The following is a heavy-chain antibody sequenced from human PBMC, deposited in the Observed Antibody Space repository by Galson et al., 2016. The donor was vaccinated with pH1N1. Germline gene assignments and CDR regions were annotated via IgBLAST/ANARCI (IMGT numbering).Heavy chain of an antibody. CDR2: IKSNGETT. Sequence: SLRLSCATSGFRFSDYGIHWVRQAPGKGLEYVSAIKSNGETTYYADSVKGRFTISRDNSKNMVYLQMGSLRAEDMAVYYCARVRVSTTAPYFDCWGQGTLVTVSS. D-gene: IGHD1-1*01. J-gene: IGHJ4*02. CDR1: GFRFSDYG. CDR3: ARVRVSTTAPYFDC. V-gene: IGHV3-64*02.